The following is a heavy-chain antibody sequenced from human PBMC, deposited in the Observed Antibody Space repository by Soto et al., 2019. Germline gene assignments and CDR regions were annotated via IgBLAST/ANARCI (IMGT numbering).Heavy chain of an antibody. CDR3: AREEYGRVAAAGFYGMDV. Sequence: SETLSLTCTVSGDSLISTHNYWAWLRHLPGKGLEWLGYIYYTGGTYFNPSLRSRLSMSVDTSTNQFSLNLSSVTVADTAVYYCAREEYGRVAAAGFYGMDVWGQGTTVTVSS. CDR1: GDSLISTHNY. CDR2: IYYTGGT. D-gene: IGHD6-13*01. V-gene: IGHV4-31*03. J-gene: IGHJ6*02.